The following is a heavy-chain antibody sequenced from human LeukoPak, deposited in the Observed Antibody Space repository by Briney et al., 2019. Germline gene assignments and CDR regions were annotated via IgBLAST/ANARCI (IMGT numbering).Heavy chain of an antibody. V-gene: IGHV1-2*04. D-gene: IGHD5-24*01. CDR1: GGTFSSYA. CDR3: ARDRLGNGYNYNWFDP. CDR2: INPNSGGT. Sequence: ASVKVSCKASGGTFSSYAISWVRQAPGQGLEWMGWINPNSGGTNYAQKFQGWVTMTRDTSISTAYMELSRLRSDDTAVYYCARDRLGNGYNYNWFDPWGQGTLVTVSS. J-gene: IGHJ5*02.